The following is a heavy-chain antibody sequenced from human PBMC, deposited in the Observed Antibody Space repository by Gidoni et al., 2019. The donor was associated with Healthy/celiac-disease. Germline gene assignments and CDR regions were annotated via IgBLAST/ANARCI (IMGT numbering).Heavy chain of an antibody. J-gene: IGHJ6*03. Sequence: EVQLVEYGGGLVQPGGSLKLSGAASGFTFSGSAMHWVRQASGKGLEWVGRIRSKANSYATAYAASVKGRFTISRDDSKNTAYLQMNSLKTEDTAVYYCTRHLRGGSWHTYYMDVWGKGTTVTVSS. CDR1: GFTFSGSA. D-gene: IGHD2-15*01. CDR2: IRSKANSYAT. V-gene: IGHV3-73*02. CDR3: TRHLRGGSWHTYYMDV.